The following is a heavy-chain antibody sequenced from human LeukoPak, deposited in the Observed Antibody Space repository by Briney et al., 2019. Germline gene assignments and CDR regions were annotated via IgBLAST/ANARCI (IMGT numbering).Heavy chain of an antibody. CDR2: ISGSGGST. CDR3: AKDGPSFGELFSYGMDV. J-gene: IGHJ6*02. D-gene: IGHD3-10*01. V-gene: IGHV3-23*01. CDR1: GFTFSSYA. Sequence: GGSLRLSCAASGFTFSSYAMSWVRQAPGKGLEWVSAISGSGGSTYYADSVKGRFTISRDNSKNTLYLQMNSLRAEDTAVYYCAKDGPSFGELFSYGMDVWGQGTTVTVSS.